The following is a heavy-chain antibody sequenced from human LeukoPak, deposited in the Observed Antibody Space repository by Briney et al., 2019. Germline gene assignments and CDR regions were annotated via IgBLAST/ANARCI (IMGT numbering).Heavy chain of an antibody. CDR1: GITFSSHW. J-gene: IGHJ4*02. D-gene: IGHD2-15*01. Sequence: GGSLRPSCAVSGITFSSHWTHWVRQDPGRGLLWVSRINTQGTYTNYADSVKGRFTISRDNAKNTLYLQMSSLRADDTAVYYCVIDLGDYNDFWGQGTLVSVSS. V-gene: IGHV3-74*01. CDR3: VIDLGDYNDF. CDR2: INTQGTYT.